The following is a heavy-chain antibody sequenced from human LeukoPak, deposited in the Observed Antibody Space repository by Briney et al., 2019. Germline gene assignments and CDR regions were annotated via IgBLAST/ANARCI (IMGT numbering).Heavy chain of an antibody. CDR2: IKKDGSEK. V-gene: IGHV3-7*01. CDR1: GFTFSSYC. CDR3: ARARTGIAVAAIGALDFDY. Sequence: GGSLRLSCAASGFTFSSYCMSWVRQAPGKGLEWVANIKKDGSEKYYVDSVKGRFTISRDNAKNSLYLQMNSLRAEDTAVYYCARARTGIAVAAIGALDFDYWGQGTLVTVSS. J-gene: IGHJ4*02. D-gene: IGHD6-19*01.